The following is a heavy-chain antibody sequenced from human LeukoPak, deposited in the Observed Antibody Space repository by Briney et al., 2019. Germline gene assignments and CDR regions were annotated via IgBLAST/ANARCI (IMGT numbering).Heavy chain of an antibody. Sequence: GGSLRLSCEASGFIFNTYAIYWVRQAPGKGLEWVSGICGSGGCTYYADSVKGRFTISRDNSKNTVYLEMNSLTADETAVYYCAKTTVGYSSGRYPGWPADSWGQGALVTVS. CDR2: ICGSGGCT. V-gene: IGHV3-23*01. CDR1: GFIFNTYA. D-gene: IGHD6-19*01. CDR3: AKTTVGYSSGRYPGWPADS. J-gene: IGHJ4*02.